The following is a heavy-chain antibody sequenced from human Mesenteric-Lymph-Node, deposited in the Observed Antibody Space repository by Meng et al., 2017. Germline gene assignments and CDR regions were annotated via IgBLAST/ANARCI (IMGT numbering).Heavy chain of an antibody. V-gene: IGHV1-18*01. CDR3: ARGQIWFGELLPHFDY. D-gene: IGHD3-10*01. Sequence: QGLLVQSGVEVKKPGASVKVSCKASGYTFTRYGISWVRQAPGQGLEWMGWISAYNGNTNYAQKLQGRVTMTTDTSTSTAYMELRSLRSDDTAVYYCARGQIWFGELLPHFDYWGQGTLVTVSS. J-gene: IGHJ4*02. CDR2: ISAYNGNT. CDR1: GYTFTRYG.